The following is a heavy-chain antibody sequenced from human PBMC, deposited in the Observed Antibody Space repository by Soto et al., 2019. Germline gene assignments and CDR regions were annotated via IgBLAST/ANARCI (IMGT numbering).Heavy chain of an antibody. CDR1: GDSVSSNSAA. D-gene: IGHD2-15*01. Sequence: KQSQTLSLTCAISGDSVSSNSAAWNWIRQSPSRGLEWLGRTYYRSKWYNDYAVSVKSRITINPDTSKNQFSLQLNSVTPEDTAVYYCARDLRYCSGGSCYDSFRIYYYYGMDVWGQGTTVTVSS. J-gene: IGHJ6*02. CDR3: ARDLRYCSGGSCYDSFRIYYYYGMDV. V-gene: IGHV6-1*01. CDR2: TYYRSKWYN.